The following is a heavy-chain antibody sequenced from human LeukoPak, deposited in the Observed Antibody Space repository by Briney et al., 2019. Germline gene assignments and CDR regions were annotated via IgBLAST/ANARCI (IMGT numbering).Heavy chain of an antibody. Sequence: GGSLRLSCTASGLTFSSSWMNWVRRAPGKGLEWVANIKRDGSEKNYVDSVKGRFTISWDNAKSALSLQMNSLRAEDTAVYYCARDRRSSWGRLCFDLWGRGTLVTVSS. CDR3: ARDRRSSWGRLCFDL. CDR2: IKRDGSEK. V-gene: IGHV3-7*05. CDR1: GLTFSSSW. J-gene: IGHJ2*01. D-gene: IGHD6-13*01.